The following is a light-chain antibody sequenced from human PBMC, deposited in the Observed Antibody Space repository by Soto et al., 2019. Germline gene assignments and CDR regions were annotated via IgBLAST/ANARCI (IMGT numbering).Light chain of an antibody. CDR1: QSFLYSSNNKNY. Sequence: IVMTQSPDSLGVSLGERATINCKSSQSFLYSSNNKNYLAWYQQKPGQPPKLLIYWASTRESGVPDRFSGSGSGTDFTLTISSLQAEDVAVYYCQQYYSTPLTFGGGTKVDIK. J-gene: IGKJ4*01. CDR2: WAS. V-gene: IGKV4-1*01. CDR3: QQYYSTPLT.